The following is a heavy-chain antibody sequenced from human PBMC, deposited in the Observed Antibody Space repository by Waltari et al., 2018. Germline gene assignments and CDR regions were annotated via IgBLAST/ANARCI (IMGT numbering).Heavy chain of an antibody. Sequence: EVQLLESGGGLVQPGGSLRLSCAASGFTFSSYAMSWFRQAPGKGLEWVSAISGSGGSTYYADSVKGRFTISRDNSKNTLYLQMNSLRAEDTAVYYCAKLIVGATLNFDYWGQGTLVTVSS. J-gene: IGHJ4*02. CDR2: ISGSGGST. CDR3: AKLIVGATLNFDY. V-gene: IGHV3-23*01. D-gene: IGHD1-26*01. CDR1: GFTFSSYA.